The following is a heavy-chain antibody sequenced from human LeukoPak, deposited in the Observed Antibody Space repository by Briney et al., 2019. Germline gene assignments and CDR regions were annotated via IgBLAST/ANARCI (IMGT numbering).Heavy chain of an antibody. V-gene: IGHV3-33*06. CDR1: GFTFSSYG. CDR3: AKGQLWFGEARVDY. Sequence: PGRFLRLSCAASGFTFSSYGMHWVRQAPGKGLEWVAVIWYDGSNKYYADSVKGRFTISRDNSKNTLYLQMNSLRAEDTAVYYCAKGQLWFGEARVDYWGQGTLVTVSS. J-gene: IGHJ4*02. CDR2: IWYDGSNK. D-gene: IGHD3-10*01.